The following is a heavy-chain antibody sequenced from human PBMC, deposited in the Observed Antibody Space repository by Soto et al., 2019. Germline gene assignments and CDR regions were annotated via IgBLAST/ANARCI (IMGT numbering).Heavy chain of an antibody. Sequence: SETLSLTCAVYGGSFSGYYWSWIRQPPGKGLEWIGEINHSGSTNYNPSLKSRVTISVDTSKNQFSLKLSSVTAADTAVYYCARRRRYCSGGSCYSYYFDYWGQGTLVTVSS. D-gene: IGHD2-15*01. CDR2: INHSGST. CDR3: ARRRRYCSGGSCYSYYFDY. J-gene: IGHJ4*02. CDR1: GGSFSGYY. V-gene: IGHV4-34*01.